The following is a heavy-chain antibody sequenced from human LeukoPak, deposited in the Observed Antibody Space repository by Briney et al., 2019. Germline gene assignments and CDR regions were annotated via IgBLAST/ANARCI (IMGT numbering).Heavy chain of an antibody. CDR1: GGSFSGYY. V-gene: IGHV4-34*01. CDR2: VNHSGST. D-gene: IGHD3-22*01. Sequence: SETLSLTCAVYGGSFSGYYWSWIRQPPGKGLEWIGEVNHSGSTNYNPSLKSRVTISVDTSKNQFSLKLSSVTAADTAVYYCARDDYYDSSGREGAFDYWGQGTLVTVSS. CDR3: ARDDYYDSSGREGAFDY. J-gene: IGHJ4*02.